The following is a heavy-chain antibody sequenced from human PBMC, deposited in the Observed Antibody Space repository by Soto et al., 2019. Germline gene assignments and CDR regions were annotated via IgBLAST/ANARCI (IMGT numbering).Heavy chain of an antibody. J-gene: IGHJ4*02. CDR1: GFTFTRYS. CDR2: ISSTTNYI. CDR3: ARESEDLTSNFDY. Sequence: EVQLVESEGGLVKPGGSLRLSCAASGFTFTRYSMNWVRQAPGKGLEWVSSISSTTNYIYYGDSMKGRFTISRDNATNSLYLEINSLRAEDTAVYYCARESEDLTSNFDYWGQGTLVTVSS. V-gene: IGHV3-21*06.